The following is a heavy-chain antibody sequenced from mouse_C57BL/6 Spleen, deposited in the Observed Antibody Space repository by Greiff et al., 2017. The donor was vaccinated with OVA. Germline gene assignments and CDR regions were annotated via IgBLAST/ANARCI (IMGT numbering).Heavy chain of an antibody. CDR1: GFTFSNYW. V-gene: IGHV6-3*01. CDR3: TREDFMDY. Sequence: EVQLVESGGGLVQPGGSMKLSCVASGFTFSNYWMNWVRQSPEKGLEWVAQIRLKSDNYATHYAESVKGRFTISRDDSKSSVYLQMNNLRAEDTGIYYCTREDFMDYWGQGTTLTVSS. J-gene: IGHJ2*01. D-gene: IGHD1-2*01. CDR2: IRLKSDNYAT.